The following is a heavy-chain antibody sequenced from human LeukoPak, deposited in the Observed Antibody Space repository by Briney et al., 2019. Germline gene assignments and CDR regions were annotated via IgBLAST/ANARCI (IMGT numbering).Heavy chain of an antibody. CDR2: IYYSGST. CDR1: GGSISSYY. V-gene: IGHV4-59*08. D-gene: IGHD4-17*01. CDR3: ARHLPYYGDYYYFDY. J-gene: IGHJ4*02. Sequence: PSETLSLTCTVSGGSISSYYWSWIRQPPGKGLEWIGYIYYSGSTNYNPSLKSRVTISVDTSKSQFSLKLSSVTAADTAVYYSARHLPYYGDYYYFDYWGQGTLVTVSS.